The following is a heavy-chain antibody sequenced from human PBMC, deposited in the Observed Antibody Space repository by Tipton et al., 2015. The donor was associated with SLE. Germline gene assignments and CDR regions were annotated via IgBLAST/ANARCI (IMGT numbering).Heavy chain of an antibody. CDR3: SMSLDY. V-gene: IGHV3-7*01. CDR2: IKGDGSEK. CDR1: GFTFSTSW. Sequence: GSLRLSCAASGFTFSTSWMDWVRQAPGKGLEWVANIKGDGSEKYYVDSVKGRFTISRDNARNSLYLQMNSLRDEDTAVYYCSMSLDYWGQGILITVSS. J-gene: IGHJ4*02.